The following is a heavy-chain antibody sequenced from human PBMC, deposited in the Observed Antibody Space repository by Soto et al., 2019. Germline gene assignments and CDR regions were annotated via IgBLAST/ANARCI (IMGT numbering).Heavy chain of an antibody. D-gene: IGHD3-10*01. CDR2: ISAYNGNT. V-gene: IGHV1-18*01. CDR3: AIYNLELFSFDY. Sequence: ASVKVSCKASGYTFTSYGISWVRQAPGQGLEWMGWISAYNGNTNYEQQFQGRVTMTTDTSTRTAYMELRSLRSDDTAMYFCAIYNLELFSFDYWGQGNLVTVSS. J-gene: IGHJ4*02. CDR1: GYTFTSYG.